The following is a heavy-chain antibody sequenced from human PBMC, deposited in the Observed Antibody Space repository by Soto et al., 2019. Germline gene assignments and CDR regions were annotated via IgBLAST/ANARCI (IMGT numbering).Heavy chain of an antibody. D-gene: IGHD2-15*01. CDR1: GFTFSSYE. Sequence: EVQLVESGGGWVQPGGSVRLSCVVSGFTFSSYEMNWVRQAPGKGLEWVSYITGSGNTKYYADSVKGRFTISRDNAKNSLYLKMSGVRAEDTVVYYCARDYCDGGSCYTGNDAFDIWGQGTMVTVSS. CDR3: ARDYCDGGSCYTGNDAFDI. J-gene: IGHJ3*02. CDR2: ITGSGNTK. V-gene: IGHV3-48*03.